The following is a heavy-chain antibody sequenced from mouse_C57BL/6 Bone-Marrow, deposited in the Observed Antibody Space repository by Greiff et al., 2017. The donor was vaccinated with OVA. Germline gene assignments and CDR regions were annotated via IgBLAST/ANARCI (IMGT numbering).Heavy chain of an antibody. J-gene: IGHJ2*01. CDR2: ISSGGSYT. V-gene: IGHV5-6*02. Sequence: EVKLVESGGDLVKPGGSLKLSCAASGFTFSSYGMSWVRQTPDKRLEWVATISSGGSYTYYPDSVKGRFTISRDNAKNTLYLQMSSLKSEDTAMYYCASLPLGLWGQGTTLTVSS. CDR3: ASLPLGL. CDR1: GFTFSSYG. D-gene: IGHD4-1*01.